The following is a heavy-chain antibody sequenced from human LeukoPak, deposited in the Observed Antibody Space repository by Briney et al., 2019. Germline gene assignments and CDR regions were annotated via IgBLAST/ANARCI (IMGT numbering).Heavy chain of an antibody. V-gene: IGHV1-3*01. CDR2: INAGNGNT. CDR3: ARRLPYSSGWYFDY. D-gene: IGHD6-19*01. J-gene: IGHJ4*02. CDR1: GGTFSSYA. Sequence: ASVKVSCKASGGTFSSYAISWVRQAPGQGLEWMGWINAGNGNTKYSQKFQGRVTITRDTSASTAYMELSSLRSEDTAVYYCARRLPYSSGWYFDYWGQGTLVTVSS.